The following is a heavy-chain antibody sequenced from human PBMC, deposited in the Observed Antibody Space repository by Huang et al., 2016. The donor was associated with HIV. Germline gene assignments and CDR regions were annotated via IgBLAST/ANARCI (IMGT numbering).Heavy chain of an antibody. D-gene: IGHD3-22*01. V-gene: IGHV1-8*03. Sequence: QVQLVQSGAEVTKPGASGTVSCTASGFNFNNYDFNWVRQASGQGLEWMGWMNPKSGNPGYAQKFQGRVTITRNTSITTAYMELRSLRSEYTAVYYCARARGFLYDSTGYYSRYYFDSWGQGTLVTISS. CDR2: MNPKSGNP. CDR3: ARARGFLYDSTGYYSRYYFDS. CDR1: GFNFNNYD. J-gene: IGHJ4*02.